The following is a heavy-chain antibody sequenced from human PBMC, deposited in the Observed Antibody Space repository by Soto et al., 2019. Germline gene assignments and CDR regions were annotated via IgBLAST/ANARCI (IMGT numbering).Heavy chain of an antibody. V-gene: IGHV4-59*01. CDR1: GGSISSYY. Sequence: SETLSLTCTVSGGSISSYYWSWIRQPPGKGLEWIGYIYYSGSTNYNPSLKSRVTISVDTSKNQFSLKLSSVTAADTAVYYCARGGSYYYAGVDYWGQGTLVTVSS. J-gene: IGHJ4*02. D-gene: IGHD1-26*01. CDR3: ARGGSYYYAGVDY. CDR2: IYYSGST.